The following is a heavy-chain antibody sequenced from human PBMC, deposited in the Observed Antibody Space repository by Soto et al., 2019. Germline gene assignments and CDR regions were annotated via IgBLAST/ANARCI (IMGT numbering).Heavy chain of an antibody. J-gene: IGHJ6*03. V-gene: IGHV3-13*01. CDR1: GFTFSSYD. CDR3: ARALDFWSGYYTGPNYYYMDV. CDR2: IGTAGDT. D-gene: IGHD3-3*01. Sequence: GGSLRLSCAASGFTFSSYDMHWVRQATGKGLEWVSAIGTAGDTYYPGSVKGRFTISRGNAKNSLYLQMNSLRAGDTAVYYCARALDFWSGYYTGPNYYYMDVWGKGTTVTVSS.